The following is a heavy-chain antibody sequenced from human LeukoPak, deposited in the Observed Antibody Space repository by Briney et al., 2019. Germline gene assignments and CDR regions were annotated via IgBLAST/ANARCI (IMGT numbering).Heavy chain of an antibody. CDR2: ISHGGNT. CDR3: ARQDRTLYYDSSGLYFDY. J-gene: IGHJ4*02. CDR1: GYSISSGYY. V-gene: IGHV4-38-2*01. Sequence: SETLSLTCVDSGYSISSGYYWGWIRPPPGKVLEWIGSISHGGNTYYSPSLKSRVTISMDTLMNQFSLQVTSVTAADTAVYYCARQDRTLYYDSSGLYFDYWGQGTLVAVSS. D-gene: IGHD3-22*01.